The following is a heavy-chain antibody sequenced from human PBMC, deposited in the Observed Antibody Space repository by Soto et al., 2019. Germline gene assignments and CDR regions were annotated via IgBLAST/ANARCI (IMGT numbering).Heavy chain of an antibody. J-gene: IGHJ4*02. Sequence: EVQLLESGGGLVQPGRSLRLSCAASGFTFSSYAMNWVRQAPGKGLEWVSAMSGTGGSTYYADSVEGRFTISRDNSKNTLYLQMNSLRVEDTAVFYCAKAGFSSGWSPSYFDYWGQGTLVTVSS. CDR3: AKAGFSSGWSPSYFDY. V-gene: IGHV3-23*01. CDR1: GFTFSSYA. D-gene: IGHD6-19*01. CDR2: MSGTGGST.